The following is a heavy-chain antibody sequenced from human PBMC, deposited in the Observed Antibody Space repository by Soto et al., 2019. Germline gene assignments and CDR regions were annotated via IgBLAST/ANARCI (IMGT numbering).Heavy chain of an antibody. J-gene: IGHJ3*02. CDR3: ARDRVAGIWGDAFDI. D-gene: IGHD3-16*01. V-gene: IGHV1-18*04. CDR1: GYTFTNHG. Sequence: ASVQVSCTTSGYTFTNHGIHWLRQSAGQGLEWMGWINPYNANTNYAQKLQGRVTMTTDTSTTTAYMDLRSLTSDDTAVYYCARDRVAGIWGDAFDIWGQGPVVTV. CDR2: INPYNANT.